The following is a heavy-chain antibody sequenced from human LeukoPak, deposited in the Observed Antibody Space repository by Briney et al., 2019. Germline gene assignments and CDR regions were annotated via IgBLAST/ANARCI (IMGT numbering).Heavy chain of an antibody. Sequence: GESLQISFKGSGYRFTSYWIGWVRQMPGKGRGWMGIIYPGDSDTRYSPSFQGQVTISADNSISTAYLQWSSLTASDTAIYYCAKGPSSKNWFDPWGQGTLVTVSS. CDR2: IYPGDSDT. CDR1: GYRFTSYW. J-gene: IGHJ5*02. D-gene: IGHD2/OR15-2a*01. V-gene: IGHV5-51*01. CDR3: AKGPSSKNWFDP.